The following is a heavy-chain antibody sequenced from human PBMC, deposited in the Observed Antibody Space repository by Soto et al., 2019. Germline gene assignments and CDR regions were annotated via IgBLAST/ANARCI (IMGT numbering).Heavy chain of an antibody. J-gene: IGHJ6*02. Sequence: GASVKVSCKVSGYTLTELSMHWVRQAPGKGLEWMGGFDPEDGETIYAQKFQGRVTMTEDTSTDTAYMELSSLRSEDTAVYYCATGHSGRYCSGGSCYTDLYYYYGMDVWGQGTTVTVSS. CDR2: FDPEDGET. CDR3: ATGHSGRYCSGGSCYTDLYYYYGMDV. CDR1: GYTLTELS. V-gene: IGHV1-24*01. D-gene: IGHD2-15*01.